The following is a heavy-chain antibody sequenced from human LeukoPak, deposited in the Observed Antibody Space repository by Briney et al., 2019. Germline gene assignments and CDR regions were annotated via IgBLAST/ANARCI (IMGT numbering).Heavy chain of an antibody. CDR2: MNPNSGNT. Sequence: ASVKVSCKASGYTFTSYDINWVRHATGQGLEWLGWMNPNSGNTGYAQKFQGRVTMTRNTSISTAYMELSSLRSEDTAVYYCARGQDYSNCFSYYYCLDVWGKWTTVTVPS. CDR1: GYTFTSYD. CDR3: ARGQDYSNCFSYYYCLDV. V-gene: IGHV1-8*01. D-gene: IGHD4-11*01. J-gene: IGHJ6*03.